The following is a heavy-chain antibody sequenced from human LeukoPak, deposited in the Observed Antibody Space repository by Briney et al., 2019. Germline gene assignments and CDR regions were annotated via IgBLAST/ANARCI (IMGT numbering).Heavy chain of an antibody. Sequence: SVTLSRNCTVYVGSINNFYWSWIPQPPGNGREWIGYIYSSGSNNYNHSLNSRVTTSVDTSKNQFSLKLTSVTAADTAVYYCASTTTTYYSYFYYYMGVWGKGTTVTVSS. V-gene: IGHV4-4*09. CDR2: IYSSGSN. CDR1: VGSINNFY. CDR3: ASTTTTYYSYFYYYMGV. D-gene: IGHD4-17*01. J-gene: IGHJ6*03.